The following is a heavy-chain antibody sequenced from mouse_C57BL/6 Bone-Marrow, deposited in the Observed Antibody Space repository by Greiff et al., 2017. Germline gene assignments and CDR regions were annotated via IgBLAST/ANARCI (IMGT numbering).Heavy chain of an antibody. CDR2: IWSGGST. D-gene: IGHD2-3*01. J-gene: IGHJ3*01. CDR1: GFSLTSYG. CDR3: ARKRGYYVLAY. V-gene: IGHV2-2*01. Sequence: VKLLESGPGLVQPSQSLSITCTDSGFSLTSYGVHWVRQSPGKGLEWLGVIWSGGSTDYNAAFISRLSISKDNSKSQVFFKMNSLQADDTAIYYCARKRGYYVLAYWGQGTLVTVSA.